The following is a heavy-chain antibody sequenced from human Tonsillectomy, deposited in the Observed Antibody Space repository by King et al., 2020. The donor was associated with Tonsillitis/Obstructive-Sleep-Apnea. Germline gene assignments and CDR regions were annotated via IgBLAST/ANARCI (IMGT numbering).Heavy chain of an antibody. Sequence: VQLQQWGAGLLKPSETLSLTCAVYGGSFSGYYWSWIRQPPGKGLEWIGEINHSGSTNYNPSLKSRVPISVDTSKNQFSLKLGSVTAADTAVYYCASASDCSSTSCYGGGWFDPWGQGTLVTVSS. CDR2: INHSGST. CDR1: GGSFSGYY. D-gene: IGHD2-2*01. V-gene: IGHV4-34*01. CDR3: ASASDCSSTSCYGGGWFDP. J-gene: IGHJ5*02.